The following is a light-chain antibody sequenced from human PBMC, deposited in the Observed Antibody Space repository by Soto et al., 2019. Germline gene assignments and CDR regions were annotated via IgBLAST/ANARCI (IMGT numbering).Light chain of an antibody. Sequence: EIVMTQSPATLSVSPGERATLSCRASQSVSSNSLAWYHQKPGQPPRLLIYGASSRATGISDRFSGSGSGTDFTLTISRLEPEDFAVYYCQQYGSSFITFGQGT. CDR3: QQYGSSFIT. J-gene: IGKJ5*01. CDR2: GAS. V-gene: IGKV3-20*01. CDR1: QSVSSNS.